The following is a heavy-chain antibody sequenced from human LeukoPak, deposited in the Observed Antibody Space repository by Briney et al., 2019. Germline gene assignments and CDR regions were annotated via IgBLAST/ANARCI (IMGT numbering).Heavy chain of an antibody. D-gene: IGHD3-10*01. J-gene: IGHJ4*02. CDR2: ISGSGGST. V-gene: IGHV3-23*01. CDR1: GGSITNTNY. CDR3: ANSKITYGSGSYFISDY. Sequence: PSETLSLTCGVSGGSITNTNYWTWVRQAPGKGLEWVSAISGSGGSTYYADSVKGRFTIFRDNSKNTLYLQMNSLRAEDTAVYYCANSKITYGSGSYFISDYWGQGTLVTVSS.